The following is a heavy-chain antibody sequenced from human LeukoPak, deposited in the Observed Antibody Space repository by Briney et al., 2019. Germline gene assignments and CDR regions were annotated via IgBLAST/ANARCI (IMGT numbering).Heavy chain of an antibody. D-gene: IGHD2-15*01. CDR1: GGSISSYY. J-gene: IGHJ6*03. V-gene: IGHV4-4*07. CDR2: IYTSGST. CDR3: ARDKRYCSGGSCYAEIYYYYYMDV. Sequence: SETLSLTCTVSGGSISSYYWSWIRQPPGKGLEWIGRIYTSGSTNYNPSLKSRVTISVDTSKNQFSLKLSSVTAADTAVYYCARDKRYCSGGSCYAEIYYYYYMDVWGKGTTVTVSS.